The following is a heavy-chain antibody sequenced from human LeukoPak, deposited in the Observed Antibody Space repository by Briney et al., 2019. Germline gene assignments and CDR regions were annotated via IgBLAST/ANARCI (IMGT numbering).Heavy chain of an antibody. V-gene: IGHV3-74*01. Sequence: GGSLRLSCAASGFSFSVYWMHWVRQAPGKGPVWVSRIKTDGSITDYADFVKGRFTTSRDNAKNTLYLQMNSLRAEDTAVYYCARDGDGDYVFSYYFDYWGQGTLVTVSS. CDR1: GFSFSVYW. CDR2: IKTDGSIT. CDR3: ARDGDGDYVFSYYFDY. J-gene: IGHJ4*02. D-gene: IGHD4-17*01.